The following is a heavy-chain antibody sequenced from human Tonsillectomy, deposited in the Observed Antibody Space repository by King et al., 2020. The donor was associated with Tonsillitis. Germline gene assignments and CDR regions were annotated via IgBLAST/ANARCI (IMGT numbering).Heavy chain of an antibody. CDR3: ATVVDYADVRGSYRSHYYNYSMDV. J-gene: IGHJ6*02. V-gene: IGHV3-30-3*01. D-gene: IGHD3-16*01. CDR1: GFIFSDYS. Sequence: VQLVESGGGVVHPGRSLRLSCEASGFIFSDYSLHWVRQAPGKGLEWVALISYDGNNQYYTDSVKGRFTISRDNSKNTLYLQMNNLRTEDTAVYYCATVVDYADVRGSYRSHYYNYSMDVWGQGTTVTVS. CDR2: ISYDGNNQ.